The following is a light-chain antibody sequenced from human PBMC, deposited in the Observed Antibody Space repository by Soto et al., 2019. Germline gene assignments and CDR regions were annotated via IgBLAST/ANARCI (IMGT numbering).Light chain of an antibody. CDR3: QQSCSIPHT. CDR1: QSISSY. Sequence: DIQMTQSPSSLSASVGDRVTITCRASQSISSYLNWYQQKPGKAPKLLIYAASSLQSGVPSRFSGSGSGTDFTLTISSLQPEDFATYYCQQSCSIPHTFGQGTKVDIK. J-gene: IGKJ2*01. CDR2: AAS. V-gene: IGKV1-39*01.